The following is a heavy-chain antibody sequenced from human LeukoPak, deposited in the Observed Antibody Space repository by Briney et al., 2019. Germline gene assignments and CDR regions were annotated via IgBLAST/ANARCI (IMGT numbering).Heavy chain of an antibody. CDR2: INHSGST. V-gene: IGHV4-34*01. CDR1: GVPFSGYY. D-gene: IGHD6-19*01. CDR3: ASIAVAGTAGDY. J-gene: IGHJ4*02. Sequence: SETLSLTCAVYGVPFSGYYWSWIRQPPGKGLEWIGEINHSGSTNYNPSLKSRVTISVDTSKNQFSLKLSSVTAADTAVYYCASIAVAGTAGDYWGQGTLVTVSS.